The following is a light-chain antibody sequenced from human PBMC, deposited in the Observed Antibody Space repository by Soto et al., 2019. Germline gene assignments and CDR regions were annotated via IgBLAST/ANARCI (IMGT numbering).Light chain of an antibody. J-gene: IGKJ1*01. V-gene: IGKV3-15*01. Sequence: EIVITQSPATLSFSPWGRSTLSLMASQSISDTLVWYQQKPGQAPRLLIHGASTRATGIPARFSGSGSGTEFTLTISSLQSEDFAVYYCQQYNHWPPWTFGQGTKVDIK. CDR1: QSISDT. CDR3: QQYNHWPPWT. CDR2: GAS.